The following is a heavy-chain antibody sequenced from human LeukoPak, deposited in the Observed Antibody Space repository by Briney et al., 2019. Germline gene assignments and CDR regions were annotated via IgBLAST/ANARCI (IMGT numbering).Heavy chain of an antibody. CDR1: GGSFSGYY. V-gene: IGHV4-34*01. CDR2: INHSGST. D-gene: IGHD6-13*01. CDR3: ARSGVVQQPSMYGMDV. Sequence: PSETLSLTCAVYGGSFSGYYWSWIRQPPGKGLEWIGEINHSGSTNYNPSLKSRITISVDTSKNQFSLKLSSVTAADTAVHYCARSGVVQQPSMYGMDVWGQGTTVTVSS. J-gene: IGHJ6*02.